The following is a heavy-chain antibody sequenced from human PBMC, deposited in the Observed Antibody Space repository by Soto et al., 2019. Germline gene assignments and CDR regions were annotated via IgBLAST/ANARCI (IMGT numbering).Heavy chain of an antibody. J-gene: IGHJ4*02. CDR2: IKSKTDGGTT. D-gene: IGHD2-15*01. CDR1: GFTFSNAW. V-gene: IGHV3-15*07. Sequence: EVQLVESGGGLVKPGGSLRLSCAASGFTFSNAWMNWVRQAPGKGLEWVGRIKSKTDGGTTDYAAPVKGRFTSSRDDSKNTLYLQMNSLKTEDTAVYYCTTLLDIVVVVAENYFDYWGQGTLVTVSS. CDR3: TTLLDIVVVVAENYFDY.